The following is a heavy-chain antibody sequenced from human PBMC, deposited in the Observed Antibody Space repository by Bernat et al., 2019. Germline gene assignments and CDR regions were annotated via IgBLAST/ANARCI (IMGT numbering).Heavy chain of an antibody. CDR2: IWYDGNNN. Sequence: VQLLDSGGGLVQPGGSLRLSCAASAFTFSDYAMSWVRQAPGKGLEWLAFIWYDGNNNYYTDSVKGRFTVSRDNSKNTLYLQMNSLRAEDSAVYYCARGGYSCDYWGQGTLVTVSS. CDR3: ARGGYSCDY. D-gene: IGHD5-18*01. J-gene: IGHJ4*02. V-gene: IGHV3-33*08. CDR1: AFTFSDYA.